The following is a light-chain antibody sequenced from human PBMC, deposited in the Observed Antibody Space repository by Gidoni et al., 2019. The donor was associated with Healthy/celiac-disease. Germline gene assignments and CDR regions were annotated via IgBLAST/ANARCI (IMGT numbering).Light chain of an antibody. J-gene: IGLJ2*01. CDR2: GNN. V-gene: IGLV1-40*01. Sequence: SVMTQPPSVSGDAGQRVNISFTLSRYNIGAGYDVHWYQQLPGPAPNLLIYGNNNRPSLVPARFSGSKSGTSASLAITGLQAEDEADYYCQSYDISLSGVVFVGGTKVTVL. CDR3: QSYDISLSGVV. CDR1: RYNIGAGYD.